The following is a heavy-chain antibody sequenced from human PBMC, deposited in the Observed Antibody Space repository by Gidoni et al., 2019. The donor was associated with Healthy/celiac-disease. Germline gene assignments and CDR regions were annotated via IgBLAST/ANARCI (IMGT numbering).Heavy chain of an antibody. D-gene: IGHD1-1*01. CDR2: IKSKTDGGTT. Sequence: EVQLVESGGGLVKPGGSLRLSCAASGFTFSNAWMSWVRQAPGKGLEWVGRIKSKTDGGTTDYAAPVKGRFTISRDDSKNTLYLQMNSLKTEDTAVYYCTTDPILLEPDGMDVWGQGTTVTVSS. V-gene: IGHV3-15*01. CDR3: TTDPILLEPDGMDV. CDR1: GFTFSNAW. J-gene: IGHJ6*02.